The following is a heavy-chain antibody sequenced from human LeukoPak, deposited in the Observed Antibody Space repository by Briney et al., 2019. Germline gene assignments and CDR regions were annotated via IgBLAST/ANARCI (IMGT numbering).Heavy chain of an antibody. CDR2: IGAYNGNT. J-gene: IGHJ4*02. V-gene: IGHV1-18*01. CDR1: GYTFTSYS. D-gene: IGHD5-18*01. Sequence: ASVKVSCKASGYTFTSYSISWVRQAPGQGLEWMGWIGAYNGNTNYAQKLQGRVTMTTDTSTGTAYMELRSLRSDDTAVYYCARALWPYYFDYWGQGTLVTVSS. CDR3: ARALWPYYFDY.